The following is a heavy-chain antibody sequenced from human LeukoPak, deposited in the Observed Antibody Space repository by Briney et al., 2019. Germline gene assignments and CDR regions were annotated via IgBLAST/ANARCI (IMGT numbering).Heavy chain of an antibody. CDR1: GYTFTSYG. CDR2: INGGNGNT. Sequence: ASVKVSCKASGYTFTSYGMHWVRQAPGQSLEWMGWINGGNGNTKYSEKFQGRVTIIRDTSASTAYMELSSLRSEDTAVYYCARVPLHDDSGHYYPHWGQGTLVTVSS. V-gene: IGHV1-3*01. D-gene: IGHD3-22*01. J-gene: IGHJ1*01. CDR3: ARVPLHDDSGHYYPH.